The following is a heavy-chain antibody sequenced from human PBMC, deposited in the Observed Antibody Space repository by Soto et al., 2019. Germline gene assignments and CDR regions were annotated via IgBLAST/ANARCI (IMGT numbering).Heavy chain of an antibody. CDR3: VREAYIGYGHAIDH. D-gene: IGHD5-12*01. V-gene: IGHV4-59*01. J-gene: IGHJ4*02. CDR2: NYHSGTT. CDR1: DVTISTYY. Sequence: LSLTCAVSDVTISTYYWSWIRQPPGKGLEWIGYNYHSGTTNYNPSLKSRVTISVDTSKNQFSLRLTSVTAADTAIYYCVREAYIGYGHAIDHWGQGILVTVSS.